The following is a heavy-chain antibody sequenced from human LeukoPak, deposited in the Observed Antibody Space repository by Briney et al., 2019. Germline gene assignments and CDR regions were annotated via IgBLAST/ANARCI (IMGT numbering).Heavy chain of an antibody. D-gene: IGHD1-26*01. CDR2: ISGSGGST. J-gene: IGHJ4*02. CDR3: AKDMRGGSGSYYFGYFDY. CDR1: GFTFSSYD. Sequence: PGGSLRLSCAASGFTFSSYDMSWVRQAPGKGLEWVSAISGSGGSTYYADSVKGRFTISRDNSKNTLYLQMNSLRAEDTAVYYCAKDMRGGSGSYYFGYFDYWGQGTLVTVSS. V-gene: IGHV3-23*01.